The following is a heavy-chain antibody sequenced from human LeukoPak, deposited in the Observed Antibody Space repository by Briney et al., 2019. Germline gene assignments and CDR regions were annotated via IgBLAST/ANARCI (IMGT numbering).Heavy chain of an antibody. CDR1: GGSISSYY. Sequence: SETLSLTCTVSGGSISSYYWSWIRQPPGKGLEWIGYIYYSGSTNYNPSLKSRVTISVDTSKNKFSLKLSSVTAADTAVYYCARAYYDYVWGSYRPYFDYWGQGTLVTVSS. D-gene: IGHD3-16*02. V-gene: IGHV4-59*12. J-gene: IGHJ4*02. CDR2: IYYSGST. CDR3: ARAYYDYVWGSYRPYFDY.